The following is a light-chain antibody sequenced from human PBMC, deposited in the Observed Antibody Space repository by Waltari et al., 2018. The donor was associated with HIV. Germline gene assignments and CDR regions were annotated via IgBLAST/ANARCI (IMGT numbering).Light chain of an antibody. J-gene: IGLJ1*01. V-gene: IGLV2-14*01. CDR1: SSDVGGYNS. CDR3: SSYTSSSTLYV. CDR2: EVS. Sequence: QSALTQPASVSGSPGQSITLSCTGTSSDVGGYNSFSWYQQHPGKAPKLMISEVSNRPSGVTNRFSGSKSGNTASLTISGLQVEDEADYYCSSYTSSSTLYVFGTGTKVTVL.